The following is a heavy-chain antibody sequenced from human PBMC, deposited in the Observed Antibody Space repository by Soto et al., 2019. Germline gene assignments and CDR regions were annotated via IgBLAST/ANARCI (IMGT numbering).Heavy chain of an antibody. CDR3: TKGPLMVRGVIMIYGMDV. V-gene: IGHV3-23*01. CDR2: ISGSGSST. Sequence: EVQLLESGGDLVQPGGSLRLSCAASGFTFSSYAMSWVRQAPGKGLEWVSAISGSGSSTYYADSVRGRFTISRDNSKNMLYLQMNSLRAEDTAVYYCTKGPLMVRGVIMIYGMDVWGQGTTVTVSS. CDR1: GFTFSSYA. D-gene: IGHD3-10*01. J-gene: IGHJ6*02.